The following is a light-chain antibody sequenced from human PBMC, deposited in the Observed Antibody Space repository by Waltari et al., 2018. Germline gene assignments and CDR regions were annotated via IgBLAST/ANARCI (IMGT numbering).Light chain of an antibody. J-gene: IGKJ5*01. CDR1: QSVLSSSNNRNY. Sequence: IVMTQSPDSLPVSLGERVTLNCKSRQSVLSSSNNRNYLAWCQQKPGQPPKLLIYWASTRKSGVPDRFSGSGSASDFTLTISNLQAEDVAVYFCQQYYVTPPTFGQGTRLEIK. CDR3: QQYYVTPPT. V-gene: IGKV4-1*01. CDR2: WAS.